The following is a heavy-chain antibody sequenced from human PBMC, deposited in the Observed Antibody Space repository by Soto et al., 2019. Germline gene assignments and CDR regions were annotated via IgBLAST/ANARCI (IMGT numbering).Heavy chain of an antibody. J-gene: IGHJ4*02. CDR3: ARRYGDSYGYSFEDY. CDR1: GGSISSYY. V-gene: IGHV4-59*08. D-gene: IGHD5-18*01. Sequence: SETLSLTCTVSGGSISSYYWSWIRQPPGKGLEWIGYIYYSGSTNYNPSLKSRVTISVDTSKNQFSLKLSSVTAADTAVYYCARRYGDSYGYSFEDYWGQGTLVTVSS. CDR2: IYYSGST.